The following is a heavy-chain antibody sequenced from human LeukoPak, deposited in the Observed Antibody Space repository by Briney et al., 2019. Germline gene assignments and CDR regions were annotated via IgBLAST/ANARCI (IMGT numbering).Heavy chain of an antibody. CDR2: IRGSGGST. Sequence: GGSLRLSCAASGFTFSSYAMSWVRQAPGKGLEWVSAIRGSGGSTYYADSVKGRFTISRDNSKNTVYLQMNSLTAEDTAVYYCATDLTVAMAHFDYWGQGTLVTVSS. V-gene: IGHV3-23*01. CDR3: ATDLTVAMAHFDY. CDR1: GFTFSSYA. D-gene: IGHD4-17*01. J-gene: IGHJ4*02.